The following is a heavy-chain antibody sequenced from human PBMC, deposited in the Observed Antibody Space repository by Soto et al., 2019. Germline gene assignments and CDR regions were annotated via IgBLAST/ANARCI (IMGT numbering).Heavy chain of an antibody. Sequence: GGSLRLSCAASGFTFSSYGMHWVRQAPGKGLEWVAVIWYDGSNKYYADSVKGRFTISRDNSKNTLYLQMNSLRAEDMAVYYCARDRGRERDGMDVWGQGTTVTVSS. CDR2: IWYDGSNK. J-gene: IGHJ6*02. CDR3: ARDRGRERDGMDV. V-gene: IGHV3-33*01. CDR1: GFTFSSYG.